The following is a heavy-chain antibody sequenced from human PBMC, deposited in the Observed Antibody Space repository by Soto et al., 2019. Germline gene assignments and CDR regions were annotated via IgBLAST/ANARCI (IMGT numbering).Heavy chain of an antibody. CDR2: ISSDESST. CDR3: ARVEYCDSTSCFSYFDL. V-gene: IGHV3-74*01. Sequence: EVQLVESGGGLVQPGGSLRLSCAASGFTFNSYWMHWVRQAPGMGLVWVSRISSDESSTTYADSVKGRFTISRDNAKNMLYLQMNSLRAEDSAVYFCARVEYCDSTSCFSYFDLWGRGTLVTVSS. D-gene: IGHD2-2*01. J-gene: IGHJ2*01. CDR1: GFTFNSYW.